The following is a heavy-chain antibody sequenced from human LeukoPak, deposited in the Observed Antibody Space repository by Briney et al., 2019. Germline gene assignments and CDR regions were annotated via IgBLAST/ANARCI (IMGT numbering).Heavy chain of an antibody. D-gene: IGHD2-2*01. J-gene: IGHJ6*03. CDR1: GFTFSSNY. Sequence: PGGSLRLSCAASGFTFSSNYMSWVRQAPGKGLEWVSVIYSGGSTYYADSVKGRFTISRDNSKNTLYLQMNSLRAEDTAVYYCESSSPYYYYYYYMDVWGKGTTVTVSS. V-gene: IGHV3-53*01. CDR2: IYSGGST. CDR3: ESSSPYYYYYYYMDV.